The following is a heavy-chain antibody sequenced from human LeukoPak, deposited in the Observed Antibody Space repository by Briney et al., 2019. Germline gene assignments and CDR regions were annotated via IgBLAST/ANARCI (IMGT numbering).Heavy chain of an antibody. CDR3: ARHEATSLPRPHLYH. J-gene: IGHJ1*01. CDR2: IDQSGST. Sequence: PSETLSLTCTVSGYSISSGYYWGCIRQPPGKGLEWIGSIDQSGSTYYNPSLKSRVTISVDTSKNQFSLKLSSVTAADTAVYYCARHEATSLPRPHLYHWGQGTLVTVSS. V-gene: IGHV4-38-2*02. D-gene: IGHD1-26*01. CDR1: GYSISSGYY.